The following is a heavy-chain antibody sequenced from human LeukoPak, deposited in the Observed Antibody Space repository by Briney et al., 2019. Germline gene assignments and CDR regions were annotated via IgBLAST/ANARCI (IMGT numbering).Heavy chain of an antibody. CDR1: VYTLNVYY. J-gene: IGHJ6*01. V-gene: IGHV1-2*02. Sequence: ASVRGSCKTSVYTLNVYYMHWVRQAPGHGLEWMGWINPNSGDTNYAQKFQGRATMTRDTSISTAYMELSRLRTDDTAVYYCARDEYYYDYGMDVWGQRTTGTASS. CDR3: ARDEYYYDYGMDV. CDR2: INPNSGDT.